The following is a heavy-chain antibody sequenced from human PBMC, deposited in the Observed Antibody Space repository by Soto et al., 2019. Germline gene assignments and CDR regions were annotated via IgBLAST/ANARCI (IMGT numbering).Heavy chain of an antibody. CDR3: ARQGGRSSSWYNEDY. J-gene: IGHJ4*02. V-gene: IGHV5-51*01. CDR1: GYSFTSYW. D-gene: IGHD6-13*01. Sequence: PGESLKISCKGSGYSFTSYWIGWVRQMPGKGLEWMGIIYPGDSDTRYSPSFQGQVTISADKSISTAYLQWSSLKASDTAMYYCARQGGRSSSWYNEDYWGQGTLVTVSS. CDR2: IYPGDSDT.